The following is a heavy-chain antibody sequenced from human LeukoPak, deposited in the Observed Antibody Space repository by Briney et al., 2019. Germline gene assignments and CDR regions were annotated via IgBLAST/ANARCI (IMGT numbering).Heavy chain of an antibody. CDR1: GFRFSSQW. Sequence: GGSLRLSCAVSGFRFSSQWMTWVRQAPATGLAWVATINSDGSAKYNVVSVNGRFTNYRDNDKHLVYLQMSILRAEHTAVYYCADLGTSDCGQGTLVTVSS. D-gene: IGHD1-7*01. CDR3: ADLGTSD. V-gene: IGHV3-7*01. J-gene: IGHJ4*02. CDR2: INSDGSAK.